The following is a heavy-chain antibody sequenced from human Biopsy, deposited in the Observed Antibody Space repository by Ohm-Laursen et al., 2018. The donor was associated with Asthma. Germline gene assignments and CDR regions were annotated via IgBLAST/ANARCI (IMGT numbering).Heavy chain of an antibody. CDR1: GGSVSTGSYY. CDR2: IYYTESD. Sequence: SDTLSLTCTVSGGSVSTGSYYWSWIRQPPGKGLEWLGYIYYTESDNYNPSLKSRVTISVDTSKNQFSLRLNSVTAADTAVYYCARGPNYHGSGRAPIGMDVWGQGTTVTVSS. J-gene: IGHJ6*02. CDR3: ARGPNYHGSGRAPIGMDV. V-gene: IGHV4-61*01. D-gene: IGHD3-10*01.